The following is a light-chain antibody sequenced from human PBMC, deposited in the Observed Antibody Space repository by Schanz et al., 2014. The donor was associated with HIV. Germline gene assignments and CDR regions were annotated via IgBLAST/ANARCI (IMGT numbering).Light chain of an antibody. CDR3: SSYGGGDTLL. CDR1: SSDIGAYDF. Sequence: QSALTQPASVSGSPGQSITISCTGTSSDIGAYDFVSWYQQHPGKAPKLLLYDVSIRIRPSGVSDRFSGSKSGNTASLTVSGLQADDEADYYCSSYGGGDTLLFGGGTKVTVL. V-gene: IGLV2-14*01. J-gene: IGLJ3*02. CDR2: DVSIR.